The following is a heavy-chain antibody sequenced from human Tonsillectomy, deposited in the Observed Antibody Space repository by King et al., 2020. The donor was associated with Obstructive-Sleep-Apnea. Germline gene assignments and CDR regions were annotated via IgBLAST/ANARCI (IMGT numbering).Heavy chain of an antibody. CDR3: ARSSGFGELQTNFDY. CDR2: IYYSGST. CDR1: GGSISSGDYY. D-gene: IGHD3-10*01. J-gene: IGHJ4*02. V-gene: IGHV4-30-4*01. Sequence: VQLQESGPGLVKPSQTLSLTCTVSGGSISSGDYYWSWIRQPPGKGLEWIGYIYYSGSTYYNPSLKSRVTISVDTSKNQFSLKLSSVTAADTAVYYCARSSGFGELQTNFDYWGQGTLVTVSS.